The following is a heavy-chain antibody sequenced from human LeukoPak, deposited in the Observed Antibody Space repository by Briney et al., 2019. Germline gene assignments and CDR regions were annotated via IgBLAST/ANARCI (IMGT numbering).Heavy chain of an antibody. J-gene: IGHJ3*02. Sequence: GGSLRLSCAASGFTFSSYALSWVRPAPGKGLAWVSAISGSGGSTYYADSVKGRFTISRDNSKNTLYLQMSSRRAEDTAVYYCARVMVAFDIWGQGTMVTVSS. D-gene: IGHD3-10*01. CDR2: ISGSGGST. CDR3: ARVMVAFDI. CDR1: GFTFSSYA. V-gene: IGHV3-23*01.